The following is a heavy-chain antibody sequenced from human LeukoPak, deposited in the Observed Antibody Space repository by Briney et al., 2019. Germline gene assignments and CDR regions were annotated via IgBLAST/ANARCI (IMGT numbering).Heavy chain of an antibody. J-gene: IGHJ4*02. V-gene: IGHV1-2*02. Sequence: ASVKVSCKASGYTFTGYYMHWVRQAPGQGLEWMGWINPNSGGTNYAQKFQGRVTMTRDTSISTAYMELSRLRSDDMAVYYCARDKHVLLWFGELGGDYWGQGTLVTVSS. D-gene: IGHD3-10*01. CDR3: ARDKHVLLWFGELGGDY. CDR2: INPNSGGT. CDR1: GYTFTGYY.